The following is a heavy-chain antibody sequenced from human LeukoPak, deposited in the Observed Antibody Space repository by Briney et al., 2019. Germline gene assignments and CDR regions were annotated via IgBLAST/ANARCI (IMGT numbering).Heavy chain of an antibody. J-gene: IGHJ4*02. D-gene: IGHD5-12*01. V-gene: IGHV1-18*01. Sequence: GASVKVSCKASGYTFTNYDINWVRQAPGQGLEWMGWISTYNGDTNYAQSLQGRVTMTTDTSTSTAYMELRNLRSDDTAVYYCARGRGSTSRYWGQGTLVTVSS. CDR1: GYTFTNYD. CDR3: ARGRGSTSRY. CDR2: ISTYNGDT.